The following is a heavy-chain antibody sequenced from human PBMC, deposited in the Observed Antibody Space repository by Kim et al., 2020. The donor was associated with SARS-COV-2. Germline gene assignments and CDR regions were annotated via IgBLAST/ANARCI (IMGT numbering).Heavy chain of an antibody. J-gene: IGHJ2*01. CDR2: ISSGGRTM. Sequence: GGSLRLSCAASGFKFSDYYMTWVRQAPGKGLESVSYISSGGRTMSYADSVKGRIIISRDNAKNSVFLQMNNLRAEDTAIYYCARPRTLISTYPVYFDLWGRGTLVIVSS. V-gene: IGHV3-11*01. D-gene: IGHD2-8*01. CDR3: ARPRTLISTYPVYFDL. CDR1: GFKFSDYY.